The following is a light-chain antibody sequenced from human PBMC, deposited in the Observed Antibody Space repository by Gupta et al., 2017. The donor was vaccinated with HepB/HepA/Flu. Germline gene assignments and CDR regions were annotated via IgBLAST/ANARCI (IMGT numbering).Light chain of an antibody. CDR2: DVT. J-gene: IGLJ3*02. Sequence: SALPQPASVSGSPGQTITISCAGSSSDIGAYNFVSWYQQHPGKAPKLIIYDVTYRPSGVSNRFSGSKSGNTASLTISGLQAEDEADYYCSSGTRIQTWEFGGGTNLTV. CDR3: SSGTRIQTWE. V-gene: IGLV2-14*03. CDR1: SSDIGAYNF.